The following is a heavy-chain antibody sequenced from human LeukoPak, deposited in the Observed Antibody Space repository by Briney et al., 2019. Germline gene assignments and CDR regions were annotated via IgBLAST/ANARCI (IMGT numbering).Heavy chain of an antibody. Sequence: ASVRVSCKASGYTFTSYGISWVRQAPGQGLEWMGWISAYNGNTNYAQKLQDRVTMTTDTSTNTAYLELRSLRSDDTAVYYCARRHLIGNGYFDHWGQGTLVTVSS. D-gene: IGHD4-23*01. CDR3: ARRHLIGNGYFDH. J-gene: IGHJ4*02. CDR1: GYTFTSYG. CDR2: ISAYNGNT. V-gene: IGHV1-18*01.